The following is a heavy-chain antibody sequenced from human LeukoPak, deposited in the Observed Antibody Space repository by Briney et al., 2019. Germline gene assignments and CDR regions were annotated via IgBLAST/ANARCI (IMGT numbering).Heavy chain of an antibody. V-gene: IGHV1-46*01. CDR2: INPSGGST. CDR3: ARGPDGYCSSTSCYVGGDNWFDP. J-gene: IGHJ5*02. Sequence: ASVKVSCKASGYTFISYYMHWVRQAPGQGLEWMGIINPSGGSTSYAQKFQGRVTMTRNTSINTAYMELSSLRSEDTAVYYCARGPDGYCSSTSCYVGGDNWFDPWGQGTLVTVSS. CDR1: GYTFISYY. D-gene: IGHD2-2*03.